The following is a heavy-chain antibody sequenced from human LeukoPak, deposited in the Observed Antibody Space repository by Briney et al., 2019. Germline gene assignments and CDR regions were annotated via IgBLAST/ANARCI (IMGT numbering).Heavy chain of an antibody. J-gene: IGHJ4*02. CDR2: IYYSGST. V-gene: IGHV4-39*02. CDR1: GGSISSSSYY. Sequence: SETLSLTCTVSGGSISSSSYYWGWIRQPPGKGLEWIGSIYYSGSTYYNPSLKSRVTISVDTSKNQFSLQLNSVTPEDTAVYYCAREFSGLIVGIFDYWGQGTLVTVSS. CDR3: AREFSGLIVGIFDY. D-gene: IGHD3-22*01.